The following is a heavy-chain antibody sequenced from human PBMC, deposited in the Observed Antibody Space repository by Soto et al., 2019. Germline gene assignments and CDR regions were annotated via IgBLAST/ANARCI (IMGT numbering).Heavy chain of an antibody. J-gene: IGHJ4*02. CDR3: ASTPSDPKSYGDSPPFDY. CDR1: VGSISSSSYY. Sequence: PSETQSLTCTVSVGSISSSSYYWGWILQPPGKGLEWIGSIYYSGSTYYNPSLKSRVTISVDTSKNQFSLKLSSVTAADTAVYYCASTPSDPKSYGDSPPFDYWGQGTLVTVSS. V-gene: IGHV4-39*01. CDR2: IYYSGST. D-gene: IGHD4-17*01.